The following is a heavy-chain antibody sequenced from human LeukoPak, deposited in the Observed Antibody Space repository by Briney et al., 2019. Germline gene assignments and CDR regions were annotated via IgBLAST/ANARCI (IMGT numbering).Heavy chain of an antibody. CDR2: ISYDGSNK. D-gene: IGHD2-15*01. CDR3: ARDIQGSYVADY. CDR1: GFTFSSYG. J-gene: IGHJ4*02. Sequence: GGSLRLSCAASGFTFSSYGMHWVRQAPGKGLEWVAVISYDGSNKYYADSVKGRFTISRDNSKNTLYLQMNSLRAEDTAVYYCARDIQGSYVADYWGQGTLVTVSS. V-gene: IGHV3-30*03.